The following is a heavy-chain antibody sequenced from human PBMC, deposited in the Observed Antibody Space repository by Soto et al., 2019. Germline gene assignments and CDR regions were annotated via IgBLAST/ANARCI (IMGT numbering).Heavy chain of an antibody. Sequence: GSLRLSCAASGFTFSSYGMHWVRQAPGKGLEWVAVISYDGSNKYYADSVKGRITISRDNSKNTLYLQMNSLRAEDTAVYYCAKAKNIVVVPAAILDYWGQGTLVTVSS. CDR2: ISYDGSNK. CDR3: AKAKNIVVVPAAILDY. J-gene: IGHJ4*02. V-gene: IGHV3-30*18. D-gene: IGHD2-2*02. CDR1: GFTFSSYG.